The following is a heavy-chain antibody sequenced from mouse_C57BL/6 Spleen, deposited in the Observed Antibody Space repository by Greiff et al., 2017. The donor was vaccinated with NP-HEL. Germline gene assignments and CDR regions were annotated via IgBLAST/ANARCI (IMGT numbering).Heavy chain of an antibody. CDR2: IYPRDGST. Sequence: QVQLQQSGPGASVKLSCKASGYTFTSYDINWVKQRPGQGLEWIGWIYPRDGSTKYNEKFKGKATLTVDTSSSTAYMELHSLTSEDSAVYFCARNYYGSSTNFDYWGQGTTLTVSS. CDR3: ARNYYGSSTNFDY. J-gene: IGHJ2*01. V-gene: IGHV1-85*01. CDR1: GYTFTSYD. D-gene: IGHD1-1*01.